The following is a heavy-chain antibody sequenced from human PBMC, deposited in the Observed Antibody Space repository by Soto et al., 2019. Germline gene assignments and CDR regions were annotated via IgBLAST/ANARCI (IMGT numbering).Heavy chain of an antibody. CDR1: GFTFSSYA. J-gene: IGHJ4*02. V-gene: IGHV3-23*01. D-gene: IGHD5-18*01. CDR2: ISGSGGST. Sequence: GGSLRLSCAASGFTFSSYAMSWVRQAPGKGLEWVSSISGSGGSTHYADSVKGRFTVSRDNSKNTLYLQMNRLRVEDTALYYCAKDGHRYSYGYGEDYWGQGTLVTVSS. CDR3: AKDGHRYSYGYGEDY.